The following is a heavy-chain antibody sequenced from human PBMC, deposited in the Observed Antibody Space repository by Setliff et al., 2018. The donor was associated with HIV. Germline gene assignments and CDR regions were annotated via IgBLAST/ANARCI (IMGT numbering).Heavy chain of an antibody. CDR1: GGSISSSSYY. J-gene: IGHJ5*01. CDR3: ARGGAVSADFDS. CDR2: IYYSGRT. Sequence: PSETLSLTCTVSGGSISSSSYYWGWIRQPPGKGLEWIGSIYYSGRTFYKPSLKSRLTISVDTSKNQFSLSLNSVTAADTAVYFCARGGAVSADFDSWGQGTLVTVSS. V-gene: IGHV4-39*07. D-gene: IGHD3-16*01.